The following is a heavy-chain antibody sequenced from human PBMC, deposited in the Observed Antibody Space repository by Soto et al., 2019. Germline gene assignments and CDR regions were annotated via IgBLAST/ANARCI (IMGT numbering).Heavy chain of an antibody. CDR3: ASGDYYDSSGYVEY. V-gene: IGHV1-69*13. J-gene: IGHJ4*02. CDR2: IIPIFGTA. Sequence: ASVKVSCKASGGAFSSYAISWVRQARGQGLEWMGGIIPIFGTANYAQKFQGRVTITADESTSTAYMELSSLRSEDTAVYYCASGDYYDSSGYVEYWGQGTLVIVS. CDR1: GGAFSSYA. D-gene: IGHD3-22*01.